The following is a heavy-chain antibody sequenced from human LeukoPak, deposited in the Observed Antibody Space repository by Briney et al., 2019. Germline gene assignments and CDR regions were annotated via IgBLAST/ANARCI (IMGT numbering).Heavy chain of an antibody. CDR3: ARGGPMTYAFDI. CDR2: IYYSGST. Sequence: SETLSLTCTVSGGSISSSSYYWGWIRQPPGKGLEWIGSIYYSGSTYYNPSLKSRVTISVDTSKNQFSLKLSSVTAADTAVYYCARGGPMTYAFDIWGQGTMVTVSS. V-gene: IGHV4-39*07. CDR1: GGSISSSSYY. J-gene: IGHJ3*02.